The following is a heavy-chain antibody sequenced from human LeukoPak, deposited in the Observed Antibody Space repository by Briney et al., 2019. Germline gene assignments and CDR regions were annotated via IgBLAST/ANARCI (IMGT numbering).Heavy chain of an antibody. CDR2: IKQDGSEK. D-gene: IGHD3-10*01. J-gene: IGHJ4*02. Sequence: PGGSLRLSCAASGFTFSSYWMSWVRQAPGKGLEWVANIKQDGSEKYYVDSVKGRFTISRDNAKNSLYLQMNSLRAEDTAVYYCARGPRTMVRGVPNYYFDYWGQGTLVTLSS. CDR3: ARGPRTMVRGVPNYYFDY. V-gene: IGHV3-7*04. CDR1: GFTFSSYW.